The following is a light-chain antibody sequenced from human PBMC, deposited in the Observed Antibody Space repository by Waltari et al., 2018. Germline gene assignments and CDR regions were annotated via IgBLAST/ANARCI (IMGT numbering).Light chain of an antibody. Sequence: QTVVTQEPSFSVSPGGTVTLTCGLSSGSVSTSYYSSWYQQTPGQAPRTLIYSTNTRSSGVPDRFSGSILGNKAALTITGAQADDESDYYCVLYMGSGYVVFGGGTKLTVL. CDR3: VLYMGSGYVV. J-gene: IGLJ2*01. CDR2: STN. V-gene: IGLV8-61*01. CDR1: SGSVSTSYY.